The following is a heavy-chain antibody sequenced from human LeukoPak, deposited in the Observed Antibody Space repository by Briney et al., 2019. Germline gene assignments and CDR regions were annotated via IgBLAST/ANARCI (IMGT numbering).Heavy chain of an antibody. V-gene: IGHV3-48*01. CDR3: ARGGPKGAFDI. CDR1: GFTFSSYT. D-gene: IGHD3/OR15-3a*01. J-gene: IGHJ3*02. CDR2: IGTSSTTI. Sequence: GGSLRLSCAASGFTFSSYTMNWVRQPPGKGLEWVSNIGTSSTTIYYADSVKGRFTISRDNAKNSLYLQMNSLRADDTAVYYCARGGPKGAFDIWGQGTMVTVSS.